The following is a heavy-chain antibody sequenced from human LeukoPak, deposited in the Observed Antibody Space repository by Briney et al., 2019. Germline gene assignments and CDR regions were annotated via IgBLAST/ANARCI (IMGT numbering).Heavy chain of an antibody. CDR3: ARLISIHDAFDI. J-gene: IGHJ3*02. CDR2: IYYSGST. CDR1: GGSISSGDYY. D-gene: IGHD3-3*02. V-gene: IGHV4-30-4*02. Sequence: SETLSLTCTVSGGSISSGDYYWSWIRQPPGKGLEWIGYIYYSGSTYYNPSLKSRVTISVDTSKNQFSLKLSSVTAADTAIYYCARLISIHDAFDIWGQGTLVTVSS.